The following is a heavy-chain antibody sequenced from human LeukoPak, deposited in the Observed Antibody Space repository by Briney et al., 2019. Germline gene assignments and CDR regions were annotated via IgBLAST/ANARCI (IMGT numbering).Heavy chain of an antibody. Sequence: SSVKVSCKASGGTFSSYAISWVRQAPGQGLEWMGGIIPIFGTANYAQKFQGRVTITADEPASTAYMELSSLRSEDTAVYYCASGVYSSGYGYWGQGTLVTVSS. V-gene: IGHV1-69*01. J-gene: IGHJ4*02. CDR2: IIPIFGTA. D-gene: IGHD6-19*01. CDR3: ASGVYSSGYGY. CDR1: GGTFSSYA.